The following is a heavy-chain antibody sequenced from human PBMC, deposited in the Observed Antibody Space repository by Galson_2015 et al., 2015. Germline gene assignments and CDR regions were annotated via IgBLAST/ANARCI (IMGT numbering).Heavy chain of an antibody. D-gene: IGHD1-26*01. CDR3: ARAGGRRELHPFDC. CDR2: TYYRSKRYN. J-gene: IGHJ4*02. CDR1: GDSVSSYSAA. Sequence: CAISGDSVSSYSAAWNWISQSPSRALEWLGRTYYRSKRYNDYAVSVNSRITINPDTSKNQFSLQLNSVTPEDTAVYYCARAGGRRELHPFDCWGQGTLVTVSS. V-gene: IGHV6-1*01.